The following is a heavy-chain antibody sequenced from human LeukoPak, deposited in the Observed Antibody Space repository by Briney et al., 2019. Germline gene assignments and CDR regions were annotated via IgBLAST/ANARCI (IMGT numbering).Heavy chain of an antibody. D-gene: IGHD2-2*01. CDR1: GGSISHTNYY. CDR2: LYFSGST. Sequence: SETLSLTCTVSGGSISHTNYYWGWVRQPPGTGLEWIGSLYFSGSTYYSSSLKSRVTISLDNSRYQFSLKVASVTAADTAVYYCARYGLLGLSEINGFDIWGQGTKVTVSS. J-gene: IGHJ3*02. V-gene: IGHV4-39*07. CDR3: ARYGLLGLSEINGFDI.